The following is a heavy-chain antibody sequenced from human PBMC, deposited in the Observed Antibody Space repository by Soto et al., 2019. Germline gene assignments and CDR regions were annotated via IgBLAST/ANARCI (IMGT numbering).Heavy chain of an antibody. CDR1: GFTFTHYR. D-gene: IGHD1-1*01. J-gene: IGHJ4*02. CDR3: ARAVDWNDVRDF. Sequence: EGQLVESGGGCVQPGGSLRRSCAASGFTFTHYRIHWVRQPPGKGLEWDGRINSDGARIEYGDSVKGRFTISRDNAHNMVFLQMNGLTDEDSGVYFCARAVDWNDVRDFWGQGTLVTVSS. CDR2: INSDGARI. V-gene: IGHV3-74*03.